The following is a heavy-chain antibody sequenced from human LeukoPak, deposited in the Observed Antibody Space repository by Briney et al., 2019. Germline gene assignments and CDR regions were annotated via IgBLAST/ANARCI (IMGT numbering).Heavy chain of an antibody. J-gene: IGHJ6*02. V-gene: IGHV4-34*01. CDR2: INHSGST. CDR3: ARGQLWSALYYYGMDV. D-gene: IGHD5-18*01. CDR1: GRSFSGYY. Sequence: SETLSLTCAVYGRSFSGYYWSWIRQPPGKGLEWIGEINHSGSTNYNPSLKSRVTISVDTSKNQFSLKLSSVTAADTAVYYCARGQLWSALYYYGMDVWGQGSTVTVSS.